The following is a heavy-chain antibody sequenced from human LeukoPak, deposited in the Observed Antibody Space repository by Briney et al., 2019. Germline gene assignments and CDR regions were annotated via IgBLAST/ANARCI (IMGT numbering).Heavy chain of an antibody. V-gene: IGHV1-69*13. Sequence: SVKVSCKASGGTFSSYAISWVRQAPGQGLEWMGGIIPIFGTANYAQKFQGRVTITADESTSTAYMELSSLRSEDTAVYYCARSSKTSTIFGVVIIGRGTFNWFDPWGQGTLVTVSS. D-gene: IGHD3-3*01. CDR1: GGTFSSYA. CDR3: ARSSKTSTIFGVVIIGRGTFNWFDP. J-gene: IGHJ5*02. CDR2: IIPIFGTA.